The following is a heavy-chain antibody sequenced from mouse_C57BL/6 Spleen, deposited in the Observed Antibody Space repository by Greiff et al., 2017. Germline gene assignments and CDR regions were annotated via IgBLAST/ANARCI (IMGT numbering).Heavy chain of an antibody. CDR1: GYTFTSYW. J-gene: IGHJ1*03. D-gene: IGHD2-4*01. Sequence: VQLLESGAELAKPGASVKLSCKASGYTFTSYWMHWVKQRPGQGLEWIGYINPSSGYTKYNHKFKDKATLTADKSSSTAYLQLSSLTYEDSAVYDCARAGDYAWYFDVWGTGTTVTVSS. V-gene: IGHV1-7*01. CDR3: ARAGDYAWYFDV. CDR2: INPSSGYT.